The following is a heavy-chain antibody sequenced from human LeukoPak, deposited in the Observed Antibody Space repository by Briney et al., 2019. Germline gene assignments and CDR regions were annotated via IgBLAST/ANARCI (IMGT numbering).Heavy chain of an antibody. V-gene: IGHV4-59*01. CDR2: IYYSGST. Sequence: PSETLSLTCTVSGGSISSYYWSWIRQPPGKGLEWIGYIYYSGSTNYNPSLKSRVTISVDTSKNQFSLKLSSVTAADTAVYYCARARIAAAALHYYYYSGIDVCGQSPTVTASS. D-gene: IGHD6-13*01. J-gene: IGHJ6*02. CDR3: ARARIAAAALHYYYYSGIDV. CDR1: GGSISSYY.